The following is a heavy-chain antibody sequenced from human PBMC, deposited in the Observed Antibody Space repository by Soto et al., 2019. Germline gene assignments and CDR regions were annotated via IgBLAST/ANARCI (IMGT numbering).Heavy chain of an antibody. V-gene: IGHV1-69*06. Sequence: WVRQAPGQGLEWMGGIIPIFGTANYAQKFQGRVTITADKSTSTAYMELSSLRSEDTAVYYCARGGRSGYCSSTSCYTVSYYYYGMDVWGQGTTVTVSS. CDR3: ARGGRSGYCSSTSCYTVSYYYYGMDV. J-gene: IGHJ6*02. D-gene: IGHD2-2*02. CDR2: IIPIFGTA.